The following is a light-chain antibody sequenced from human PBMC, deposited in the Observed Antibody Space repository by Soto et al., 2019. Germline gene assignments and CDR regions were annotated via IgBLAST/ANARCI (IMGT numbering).Light chain of an antibody. CDR2: GAS. CDR3: QQYGSSLVT. J-gene: IGKJ5*01. V-gene: IGKV3-20*01. Sequence: EIVLTQSPGTLSLSPGERATLSCRASQSVNSNHLAWYQQRPGQAPRLLIYGASIRATGIPVRFSGSGSGTDFTLTISRLEPEDFALFYCQQYGSSLVTFGQGTRLAIK. CDR1: QSVNSNH.